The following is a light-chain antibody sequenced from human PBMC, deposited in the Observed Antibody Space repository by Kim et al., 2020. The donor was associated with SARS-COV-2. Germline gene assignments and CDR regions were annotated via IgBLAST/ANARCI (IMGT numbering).Light chain of an antibody. CDR1: QTISNSY. Sequence: EIVLTQSPGTLSLSPGERATLSCRASQTISNSYLAWYQQKPGQAPRLLIYGASTRATGIPDRFSGSGSETDFTLTISRLEPEDFAVYYCQRYGTTPRPFGQGTKLEIK. J-gene: IGKJ2*01. CDR2: GAS. CDR3: QRYGTTPRP. V-gene: IGKV3-20*01.